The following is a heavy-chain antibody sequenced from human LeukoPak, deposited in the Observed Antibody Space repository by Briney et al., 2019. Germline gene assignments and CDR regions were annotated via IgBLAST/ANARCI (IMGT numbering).Heavy chain of an antibody. CDR2: ISSSSSYI. CDR3: AREDDFWSGWDFHDAFDI. Sequence: GGSLRLSCAASGFTFSSYSMNWVRQAPGKGLEWVSSISSSSSYIYYADSVKGRFTISRDNAKNSLYLQMNSLRAEDTAVYYCAREDDFWSGWDFHDAFDIWGQGTMVTVSP. V-gene: IGHV3-21*01. CDR1: GFTFSSYS. D-gene: IGHD3-3*01. J-gene: IGHJ3*02.